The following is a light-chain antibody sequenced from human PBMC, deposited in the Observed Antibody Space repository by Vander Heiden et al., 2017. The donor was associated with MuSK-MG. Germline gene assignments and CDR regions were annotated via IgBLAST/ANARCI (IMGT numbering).Light chain of an antibody. Sequence: DIQMTQSPSSLSASVGDRVTITCQASQDISNYLNWYQQKPGKAPKLLIYDASNLETGVPSRFSGSGYGTDFTFTISSLQPEDIATYYCQQDDNLPLCTFGQGTKLEIK. J-gene: IGKJ2*02. V-gene: IGKV1-33*01. CDR3: QQDDNLPLCT. CDR2: DAS. CDR1: QDISNY.